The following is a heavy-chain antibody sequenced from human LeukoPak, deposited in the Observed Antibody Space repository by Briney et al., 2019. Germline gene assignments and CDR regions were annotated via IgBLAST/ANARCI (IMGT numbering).Heavy chain of an antibody. CDR2: ISSSGST. D-gene: IGHD3-22*01. CDR3: ARAYYYDSSGYPF. V-gene: IGHV4-61*02. Sequence: SQTLSLTCTVSGDSISSGDYYWSWIRQPAGKGLEWIGRISSSGSTNYNPSLKSRVTISVDTSKNQFSLKLSSVTAADTAVYYCARAYYYDSSGYPFWGQGTLVTVSS. CDR1: GDSISSGDYY. J-gene: IGHJ4*02.